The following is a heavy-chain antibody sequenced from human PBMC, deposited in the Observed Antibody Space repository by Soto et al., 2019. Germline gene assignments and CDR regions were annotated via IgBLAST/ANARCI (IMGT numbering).Heavy chain of an antibody. Sequence: GGSLRLSCATSGFTVSSKYMTWVRQAPGKGLEWVSLIQSGGTTYYADSVKGRFTISRDTSENTLHLQMDSLRVEDTAVYYCARDDVLCDGGRCYGIPLDFWGKGTTVTVSS. CDR2: IQSGGTT. V-gene: IGHV3-66*01. D-gene: IGHD2-15*01. CDR3: ARDDVLCDGGRCYGIPLDF. J-gene: IGHJ6*04. CDR1: GFTVSSKY.